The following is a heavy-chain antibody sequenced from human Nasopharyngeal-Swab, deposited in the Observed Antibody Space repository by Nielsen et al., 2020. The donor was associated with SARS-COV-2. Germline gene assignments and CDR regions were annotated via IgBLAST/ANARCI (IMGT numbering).Heavy chain of an antibody. CDR2: INHIGTP. CDR1: GGSFSGYY. Sequence: SETLSLTCAVYGGSFSGYYWSWIRQPPGKGLGWIGEINHIGTPSYNPSLKSRVTISSDTSKNQFSLKLSSVTAADTAVYYCARGHRSISMIVVVIATAHFYFDSWGRGTLVTVTS. V-gene: IGHV4-34*01. J-gene: IGHJ4*02. D-gene: IGHD3-22*01. CDR3: ARGHRSISMIVVVIATAHFYFDS.